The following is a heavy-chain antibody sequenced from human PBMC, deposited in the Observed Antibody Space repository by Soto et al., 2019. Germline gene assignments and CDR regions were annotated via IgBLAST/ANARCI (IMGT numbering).Heavy chain of an antibody. J-gene: IGHJ6*02. CDR2: ISWDGGST. V-gene: IGHV3-43*01. Sequence: GGSLRLSCAASGFTFDDYTMHWVRQAPGKGLEWVSLISWDGGSTYYADSVKGRFTISRDNSKNSLYLQMNSLRTEDTALYYCAKDMAAAGANTHYYGMDVWGQGTTVTVSS. D-gene: IGHD6-13*01. CDR3: AKDMAAAGANTHYYGMDV. CDR1: GFTFDDYT.